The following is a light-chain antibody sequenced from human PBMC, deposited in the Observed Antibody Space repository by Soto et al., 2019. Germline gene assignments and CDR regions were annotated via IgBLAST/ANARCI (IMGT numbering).Light chain of an antibody. CDR2: DAS. J-gene: IGKJ3*01. CDR1: QGVSSY. Sequence: ETVLTQSPATLSLSPGERATLSCRASQGVSSYLAWYQQKPGQSPRLLIYDASNRANDIPARFSGSGSGTDCTLPISSLEPEDFGVYFGEQGRNWPPLTFGAGTRVDSK. V-gene: IGKV3-11*01. CDR3: EQGRNWPPLT.